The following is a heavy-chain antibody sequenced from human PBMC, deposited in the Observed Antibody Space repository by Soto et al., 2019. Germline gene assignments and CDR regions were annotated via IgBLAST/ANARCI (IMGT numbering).Heavy chain of an antibody. CDR3: VRGDFGIGFDY. CDR2: FNPAGGGT. V-gene: IGHV1-46*01. D-gene: IGHD3-10*01. J-gene: IGHJ4*02. CDR1: GYTVRLYF. Sequence: QVQMVQSGAEVRKTGASVTVSCKASGYTVRLYFVHWVRKAPGGGLEWMGTFNPAGGGTNYAQKFHGSLTMTGDTSTSTAYMELIGLPSDASALYYCVRGDFGIGFDYWGQGTLVTVAS.